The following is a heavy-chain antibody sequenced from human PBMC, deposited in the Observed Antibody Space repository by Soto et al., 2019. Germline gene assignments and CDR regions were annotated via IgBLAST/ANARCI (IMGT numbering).Heavy chain of an antibody. Sequence: PGGSLRLSCAASGFTLSSYAMSWVRQAPGKGLEWVSAISGSGGSTYYADSVKGRFTISRDNSKNTLYLQMSSLRAEDAALYYCARAASSGWYNNWFDPWGQGTLVTVSS. D-gene: IGHD6-19*01. CDR3: ARAASSGWYNNWFDP. CDR2: ISGSGGST. J-gene: IGHJ5*02. V-gene: IGHV3-23*01. CDR1: GFTLSSYA.